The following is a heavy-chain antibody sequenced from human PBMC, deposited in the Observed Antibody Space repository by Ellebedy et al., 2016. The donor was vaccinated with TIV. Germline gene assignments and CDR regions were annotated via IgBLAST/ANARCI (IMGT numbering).Heavy chain of an antibody. CDR3: ATSGIAARPSDDAFDI. V-gene: IGHV5-51*01. CDR2: IYPGDSDT. J-gene: IGHJ3*02. CDR1: GYSFTTYW. D-gene: IGHD6-6*01. Sequence: GGSLRLSCKVSGYSFTTYWIGWVRQMPGKGLEWMGIIYPGDSDTRYSPSFQGQVTISADKSISTAYLQWSSLKASDTAIYYCATSGIAARPSDDAFDIWGQGTMVTVSS.